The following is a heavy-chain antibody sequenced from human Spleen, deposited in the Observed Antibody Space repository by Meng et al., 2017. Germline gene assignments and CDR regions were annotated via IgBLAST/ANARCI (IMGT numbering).Heavy chain of an antibody. J-gene: IGHJ4*02. CDR3: ARACGPRYFDWIFHYFDY. CDR2: ISTYTGKT. CDR1: GYAFTSCG. Sequence: VQLVKSGAEVEKPGASVTVSCKASGYAFTSCGITWVRQAPGQGLEWMGWISTYTGKTNYPQKFQGRVTMTTDTSTNTAYMELNSLRSDDTAVYYCARACGPRYFDWIFHYFDYWGQGTLVPSPQ. V-gene: IGHV1-18*01. D-gene: IGHD3-9*01.